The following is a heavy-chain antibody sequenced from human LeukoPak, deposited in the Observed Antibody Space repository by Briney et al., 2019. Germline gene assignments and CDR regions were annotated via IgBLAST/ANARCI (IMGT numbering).Heavy chain of an antibody. CDR1: GFTFSNYG. D-gene: IGHD3-3*01. J-gene: IGHJ4*02. Sequence: PGGSLRLSCAASGFTFSNYGMHWVRQAPGKGLEGVAVIYDDGSREHFADSVKGRFTISSDNSKKTLVLQMNSLRADDTAVYYCARDLKSGYVDSWGQGTLVTVSS. V-gene: IGHV3-33*01. CDR2: IYDDGSRE. CDR3: ARDLKSGYVDS.